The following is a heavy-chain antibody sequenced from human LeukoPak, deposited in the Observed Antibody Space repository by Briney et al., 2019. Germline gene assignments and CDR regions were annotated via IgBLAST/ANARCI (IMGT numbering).Heavy chain of an antibody. Sequence: GGSLRLSCAASGFIFNDYGMTWVRQGPGKGLEWVFGINWGGYSTDYADSVRGRFTISRDNAKSTLYLQMNSLRPEDTALYYCVRDLRTDYAFDSWGQGTLVTVSS. CDR1: GFIFNDYG. D-gene: IGHD4/OR15-4a*01. CDR3: VRDLRTDYAFDS. V-gene: IGHV3-20*04. CDR2: INWGGYST. J-gene: IGHJ4*02.